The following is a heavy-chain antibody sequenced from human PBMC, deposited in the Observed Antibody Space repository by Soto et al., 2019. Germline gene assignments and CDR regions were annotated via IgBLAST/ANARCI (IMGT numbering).Heavy chain of an antibody. J-gene: IGHJ4*02. CDR2: ISYDGNNK. CDR1: EFTFSSYG. Sequence: QVQLVESGGGVVQPGRSLTLSCAASEFTFSSYGIHWVRQAPGKGLEWVAIISYDGNNKQYADSVKGRFTISRDNSKSXVHLQMNSLRVEDTAVYYCARDTYYHDSSGYYVFDYWGQGTLVTVSS. CDR3: ARDTYYHDSSGYYVFDY. D-gene: IGHD3-22*01. V-gene: IGHV3-30*03.